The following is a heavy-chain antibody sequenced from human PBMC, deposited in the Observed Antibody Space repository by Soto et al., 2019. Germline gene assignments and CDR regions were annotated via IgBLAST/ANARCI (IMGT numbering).Heavy chain of an antibody. CDR1: GGSISSGDYY. J-gene: IGHJ5*02. D-gene: IGHD1-26*01. Sequence: SETLSLTCSVSGGSISSGDYYYTWIRQPPGKGLEWIGYIYYNGGTYYNPSLKSRVTISVDTSKNQFSLKLNSVTATDTAVYYCASIVGATSGWFDPWGQGALVTVSS. CDR3: ASIVGATSGWFDP. CDR2: IYYNGGT. V-gene: IGHV4-30-4*01.